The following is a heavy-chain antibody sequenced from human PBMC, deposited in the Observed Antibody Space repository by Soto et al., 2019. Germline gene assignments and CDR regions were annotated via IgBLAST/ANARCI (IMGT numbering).Heavy chain of an antibody. CDR2: IDPSDSYT. Sequence: PGESLKISCKGSGYSFTSYWISWVRQMPGKGLEWMGRIDPSDSYTNYSPSFQGHVTISADKSISTAFLQWSSLKASDTAIYYCARHYYDSSGYHPWGQGTLVTVSS. V-gene: IGHV5-10-1*01. J-gene: IGHJ5*02. CDR3: ARHYYDSSGYHP. D-gene: IGHD3-22*01. CDR1: GYSFTSYW.